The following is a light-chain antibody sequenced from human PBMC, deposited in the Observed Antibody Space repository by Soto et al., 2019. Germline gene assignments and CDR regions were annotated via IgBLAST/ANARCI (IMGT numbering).Light chain of an antibody. CDR3: QQYNNWPWT. Sequence: EIVVTLSPSALSLYPGERATLSCRASQSVSSNLAWYQQKPGQAPRLLIYGASTRATGIPARFSGSGSGTEFTLTISSLQSEDFAVYYCQQYNNWPWTSGQGTKVDIK. CDR1: QSVSSN. V-gene: IGKV3-15*01. CDR2: GAS. J-gene: IGKJ1*01.